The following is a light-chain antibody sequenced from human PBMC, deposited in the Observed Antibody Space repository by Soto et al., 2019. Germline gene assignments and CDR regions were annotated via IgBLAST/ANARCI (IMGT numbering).Light chain of an antibody. J-gene: IGKJ5*01. CDR3: QQYNNWPPIT. CDR2: GVS. Sequence: EIVLTQSPGTLSLSPGERATRSCRASQSVSSSNLAWYQQKPGQAPRLLIYGVSTRATGVPARFSGSGSGTEFTLTISSLQSEDFAVYYCQQYNNWPPITFGQGTRLEIK. V-gene: IGKV3-15*01. CDR1: QSVSSSN.